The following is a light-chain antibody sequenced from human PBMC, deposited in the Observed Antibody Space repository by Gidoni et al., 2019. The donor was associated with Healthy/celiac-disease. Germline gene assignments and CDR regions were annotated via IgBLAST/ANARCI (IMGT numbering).Light chain of an antibody. J-gene: IGKJ1*01. CDR3: QQSYSTLL. CDR1: QRISSY. Sequence: DIQMTQSPSSLSASVGDRVTITCRARQRISSYLNWYQQKPGKAPKLLIYAASSLQSGVPSRFSGSGSGTDFTLTISSLQPEDFANYYCQQSYSTLLFGQGTKVEIK. V-gene: IGKV1-39*01. CDR2: AAS.